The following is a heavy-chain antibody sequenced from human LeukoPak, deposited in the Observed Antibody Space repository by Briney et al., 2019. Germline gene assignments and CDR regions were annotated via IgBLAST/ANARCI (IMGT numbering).Heavy chain of an antibody. CDR2: INGDGDSS. CDR1: GFTFDDYA. CDR3: AKGQLTELCWFDP. D-gene: IGHD1-7*01. Sequence: GGSLRLPCAASGFTFDDYAMHWVRQAPGKGLEWVSLINGDGDSSYYTDSVKGRFTISRDNSKNSLYLQMNSLRTEDTALYFCAKGQLTELCWFDPWGQGTLVTVSS. V-gene: IGHV3-43*02. J-gene: IGHJ5*02.